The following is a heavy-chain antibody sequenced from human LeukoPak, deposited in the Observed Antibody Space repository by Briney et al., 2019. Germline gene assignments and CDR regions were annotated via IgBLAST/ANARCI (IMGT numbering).Heavy chain of an antibody. D-gene: IGHD3-22*01. Sequence: SETLSLTCAVYGGPFSGYYWSWIRQPPGKGLEWIGVINHSGSADYNPSLKSRVTISVDMSKNQFSLKLSSVTAADTAVYYCARARGDYYDSSGYYSAFDYWGQGTLVTVSS. J-gene: IGHJ4*02. CDR2: INHSGSA. CDR1: GGPFSGYY. V-gene: IGHV4-34*01. CDR3: ARARGDYYDSSGYYSAFDY.